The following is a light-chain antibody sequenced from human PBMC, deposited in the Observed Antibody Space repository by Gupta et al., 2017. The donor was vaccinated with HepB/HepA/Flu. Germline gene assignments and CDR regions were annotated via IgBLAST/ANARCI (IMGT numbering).Light chain of an antibody. J-gene: IGLJ2*01. CDR2: DVS. V-gene: IGLV2-14*03. Sequence: QSSLTQPASVSGSPGKSITLPCTGTSSDFGDFNHVSWYQQHPAKAPKLLISDVSNRPSGVSSRFSGSKSGNTASLTISGLQAEDEADYYCSSFIYTPTRVVFGGGTKLTVL. CDR1: SSDFGDFNH. CDR3: SSFIYTPTRVV.